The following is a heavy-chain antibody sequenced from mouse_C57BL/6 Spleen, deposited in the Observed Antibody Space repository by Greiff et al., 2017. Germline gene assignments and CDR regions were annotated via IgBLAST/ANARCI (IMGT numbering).Heavy chain of an antibody. CDR2: IWSDGST. Sequence: QVQLKESGPGLVAPSQSLSITCTVSGFSLTSYGVHWVRQPPGKGLEWLVVIWSDGSTTYNSALKSSLSTSKDNSKGHVFLKMNSLQTSDTAVYYCARHGGYRYYYAMDYWGQGTSVTVSS. J-gene: IGHJ4*01. CDR3: ARHGGYRYYYAMDY. V-gene: IGHV2-6-1*01. CDR1: GFSLTSYG. D-gene: IGHD2-2*01.